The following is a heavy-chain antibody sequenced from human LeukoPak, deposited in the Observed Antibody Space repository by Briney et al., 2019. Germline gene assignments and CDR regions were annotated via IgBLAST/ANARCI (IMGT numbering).Heavy chain of an antibody. CDR1: GGSISSNY. D-gene: IGHD1-26*01. J-gene: IGHJ5*02. Sequence: SETLSLTCTISGGSISSNYWSWIRQPPGKGLEWIGYIYYSGSTNYNPSLKSRVTISVDTSKNQFSLKLSSVTAADTAVYYCARRDDRGSYYSWFDPWGQGTLVTVSS. CDR3: ARRDDRGSYYSWFDP. CDR2: IYYSGST. V-gene: IGHV4-59*08.